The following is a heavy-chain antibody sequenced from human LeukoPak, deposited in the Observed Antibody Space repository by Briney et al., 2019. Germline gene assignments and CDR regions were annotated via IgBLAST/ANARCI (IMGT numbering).Heavy chain of an antibody. Sequence: PSETLSLTCTVSGGSISSSSYYRGWIRQPPGKGLEWVSVIFGGGGTYYGDSVRGRFTISRDNSKNTLYLQMNSLRAEDTAVYYCASWPGAWYGEDFWGQGTLVTVSS. CDR2: IFGGGGT. CDR1: GGSISSSSYY. J-gene: IGHJ4*02. D-gene: IGHD3-10*01. CDR3: ASWPGAWYGEDF. V-gene: IGHV3-53*01.